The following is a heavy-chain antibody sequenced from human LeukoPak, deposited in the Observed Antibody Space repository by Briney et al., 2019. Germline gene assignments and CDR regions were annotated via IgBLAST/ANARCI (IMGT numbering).Heavy chain of an antibody. D-gene: IGHD5-24*01. V-gene: IGHV3-64D*09. J-gene: IGHJ4*02. CDR2: TSSDGGTT. CDR3: VKDWVATIVAPRHFDY. Sequence: PGRSLRLSCSAPGSTFSCCAMQWVRRAPGTGREYVSGTSSDGGTTYYADSMKGRFTISRDNSKYTLCLQMSSLRPEDTAVYYCVKDWVATIVAPRHFDYWGQGTLVTVSS. CDR1: GSTFSCCA.